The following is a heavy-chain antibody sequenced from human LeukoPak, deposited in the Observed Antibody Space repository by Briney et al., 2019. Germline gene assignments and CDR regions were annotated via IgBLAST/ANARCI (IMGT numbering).Heavy chain of an antibody. CDR2: INPDSGDT. CDR3: ARDYYDSSGFGAFDI. V-gene: IGHV1-2*02. Sequence: ASVKVSCKASEYTFSVYHIHWVRQAPGQGLEWMAWINPDSGDTNYAQKFQGRVTMTRDTSISTAYMELSRLRSDDTAVYYCARDYYDSSGFGAFDIWGQGTMVTGSS. D-gene: IGHD3-22*01. CDR1: EYTFSVYH. J-gene: IGHJ3*02.